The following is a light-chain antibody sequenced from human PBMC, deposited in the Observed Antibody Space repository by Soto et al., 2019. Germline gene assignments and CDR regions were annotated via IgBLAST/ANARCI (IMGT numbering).Light chain of an antibody. CDR2: GAS. CDR3: QQSGNSPTWT. J-gene: IGKJ1*01. V-gene: IGKV3-20*01. Sequence: EIVLTQSPGTLSLSPGERATLSCRASQSVSSSYLAWYQQKPGQAPRLLIYGASSRASGIPDRFSGSGSGTDFTLTISRLEPEDFAVYYCQQSGNSPTWTFGQGIKVEIK. CDR1: QSVSSSY.